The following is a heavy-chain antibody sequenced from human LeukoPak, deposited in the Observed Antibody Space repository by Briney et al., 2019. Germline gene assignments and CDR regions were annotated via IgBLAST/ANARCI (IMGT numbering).Heavy chain of an antibody. CDR3: AKDRFFYDSGSKAN. Sequence: SLRLSCVASGFPFDDYGMFWVRQSPGKGLEWVSSIRWNSGIIDYADSVKGRFTISRDNAKNSLYLQMNSPRVEDTAFYYCAKDRFFYDSGSKANWGQGTLVTVSS. CDR1: GFPFDDYG. J-gene: IGHJ4*02. V-gene: IGHV3-9*01. CDR2: IRWNSGII. D-gene: IGHD3-22*01.